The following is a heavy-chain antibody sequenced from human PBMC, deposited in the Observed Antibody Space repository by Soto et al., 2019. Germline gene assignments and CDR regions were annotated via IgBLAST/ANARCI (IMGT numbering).Heavy chain of an antibody. CDR3: VREPWGFSGTWYDY. V-gene: IGHV3-74*01. D-gene: IGHD6-13*01. CDR1: QFSFSSYW. CDR2: INHDGSKT. J-gene: IGHJ4*02. Sequence: GGSLRLSCAASQFSFSSYWMHWVRQVPGKGPAWVSRINHDGSKTEYADSVKGRFTISRDNTNNTLYLQMNRLRVEDTAMYYCVREPWGFSGTWYDYWGQGTLVTVSS.